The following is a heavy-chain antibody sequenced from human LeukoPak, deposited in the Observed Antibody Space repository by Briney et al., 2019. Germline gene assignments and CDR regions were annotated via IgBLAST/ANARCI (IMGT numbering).Heavy chain of an antibody. V-gene: IGHV3-23*01. J-gene: IGHJ4*02. D-gene: IGHD2/OR15-2a*01. CDR2: ISTSGDTT. Sequence: GGSLRLSSAASGFTFSTYAMHWVRQAPGKGLEWVSIISTSGDTTYYAGSVKGRFTISRDNSKNTLFLQMNSLRAEDTAVYYCARGSPLSYYFDYWGQGTLVTVSS. CDR1: GFTFSTYA. CDR3: ARGSPLSYYFDY.